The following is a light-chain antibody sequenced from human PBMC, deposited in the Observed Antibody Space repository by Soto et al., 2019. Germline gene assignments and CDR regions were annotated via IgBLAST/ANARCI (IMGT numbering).Light chain of an antibody. CDR1: QSVSSN. J-gene: IGKJ5*01. CDR3: QQYHKWPIT. CDR2: DAS. V-gene: IGKV3-15*01. Sequence: EIVITQSPSTLSVSPGESATLSCRASQSVSSNLAWHQQKPGQAPRILMYDASTRATGISARFSGSGSGTEFTLTISSLQSEDFAVYYCQQYHKWPITFGQGTRLEIK.